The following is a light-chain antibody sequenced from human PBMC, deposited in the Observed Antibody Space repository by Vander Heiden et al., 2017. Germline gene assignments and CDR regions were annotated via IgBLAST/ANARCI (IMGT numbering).Light chain of an antibody. CDR3: QQSDGTPIT. V-gene: IGKV1-39*01. J-gene: IGKJ5*01. CDR2: AAS. Sequence: DIQMTQSPSSLSASVGDRVTITCRASQSISSYLNWYQQKPGKAPKLLIYAASSLQSGVPARFSGSGSGTDFTLTISILQPEDFATYYCQQSDGTPITFGHGTRLEIK. CDR1: QSISSY.